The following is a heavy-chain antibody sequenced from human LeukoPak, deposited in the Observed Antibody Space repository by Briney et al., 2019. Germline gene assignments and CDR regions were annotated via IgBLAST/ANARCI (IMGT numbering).Heavy chain of an antibody. Sequence: ASVKVSCKASGYTFTGYYMHWVRQAPGQGLEWMGWINPNSGGTNYAQKFQGRVTMTRDTSISTAYMELSRLRSDDTAVYYCAGSPPYGSGSFYFDYWGQGTLVTVSS. CDR1: GYTFTGYY. D-gene: IGHD3-10*01. CDR2: INPNSGGT. CDR3: AGSPPYGSGSFYFDY. V-gene: IGHV1-2*02. J-gene: IGHJ4*02.